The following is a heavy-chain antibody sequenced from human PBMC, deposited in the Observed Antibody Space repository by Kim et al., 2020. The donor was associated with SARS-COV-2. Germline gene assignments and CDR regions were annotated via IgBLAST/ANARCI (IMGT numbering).Heavy chain of an antibody. D-gene: IGHD6-19*01. Sequence: PALKSRVTRSVDTSKNQFSLKLSSVTAADTAVYYCASRSIAVAGTGAFDIWGQGTMVTVSS. CDR3: ASRSIAVAGTGAFDI. V-gene: IGHV4-39*01. J-gene: IGHJ3*02.